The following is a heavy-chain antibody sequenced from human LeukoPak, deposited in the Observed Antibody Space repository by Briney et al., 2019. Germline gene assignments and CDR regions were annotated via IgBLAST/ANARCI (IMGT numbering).Heavy chain of an antibody. J-gene: IGHJ4*02. V-gene: IGHV4-31*03. Sequence: SETLSLTCTVSGGSISSGGYYWSWIRQHPGKGLEWMGYIYYSGSTYYNPSLKSRVTISVDTSKNQFSLKLSSVTAADTAVYYCARGVQQLVFYYWGQGTLVTVSS. CDR3: ARGVQQLVFYY. D-gene: IGHD6-13*01. CDR1: GGSISSGGYY. CDR2: IYYSGST.